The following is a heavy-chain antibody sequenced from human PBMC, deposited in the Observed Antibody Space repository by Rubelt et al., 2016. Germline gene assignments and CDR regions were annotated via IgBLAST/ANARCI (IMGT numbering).Heavy chain of an antibody. CDR3: AKDPPAYSSGYDY. V-gene: IGHV3-23*01. Sequence: VQLLESGGGLVQPGGSLRLSCAASGFVFSSYAMSWVRQAPGKGLEWVSGISASGGSKYYAASVKGRFTISWANTQNTLDLEMDSLRVDDTAVYYCAKDPPAYSSGYDYWGQGTLVTVSS. J-gene: IGHJ4*02. CDR1: GFVFSSYA. D-gene: IGHD6-19*01. CDR2: ISASGGSK.